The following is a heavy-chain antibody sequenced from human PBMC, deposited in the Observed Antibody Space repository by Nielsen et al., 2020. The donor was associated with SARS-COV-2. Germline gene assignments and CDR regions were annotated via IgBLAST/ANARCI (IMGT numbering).Heavy chain of an antibody. Sequence: ASVKVSRKASGYTFTSYAMHWVCQAPGQRLEWMGWINAGNGNTKYSQKFQGRVTITRDTSASTAYMELSSLRSEDTAVYYCARGAKYYDILTGLLGDWGQGTLVTVSS. D-gene: IGHD3-9*01. J-gene: IGHJ4*02. V-gene: IGHV1-3*01. CDR2: INAGNGNT. CDR1: GYTFTSYA. CDR3: ARGAKYYDILTGLLGD.